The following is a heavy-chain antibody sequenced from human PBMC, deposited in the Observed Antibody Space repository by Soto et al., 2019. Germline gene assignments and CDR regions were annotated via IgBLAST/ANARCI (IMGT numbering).Heavy chain of an antibody. V-gene: IGHV3-53*01. CDR3: AKDLGPLRLLNYYFYGLDV. J-gene: IGHJ6*02. Sequence: GGSLRLSCTASGFTVSSTYMSWVRQAPGMGLEWVAVIESGGSTHYADSVKGRFTISSDIPKNMIYLQLHTLRAEDTAVYYCAKDLGPLRLLNYYFYGLDVWGQGTTVTVSS. CDR1: GFTVSSTY. CDR2: IESGGST. D-gene: IGHD2-15*01.